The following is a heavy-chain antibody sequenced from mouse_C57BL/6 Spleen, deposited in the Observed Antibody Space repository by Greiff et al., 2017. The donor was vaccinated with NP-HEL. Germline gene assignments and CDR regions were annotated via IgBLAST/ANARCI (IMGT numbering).Heavy chain of an antibody. D-gene: IGHD1-1*01. J-gene: IGHJ2*01. CDR3: ARRRDYYGSSDY. CDR1: GYTFTDYN. CDR2: INPNNGGT. V-gene: IGHV1-18*01. Sequence: EVQLQQSGPELVKPGASVKIPCKASGYTFTDYNMDWVKQSHGKSLEWIGDINPNNGGTIYNQKFKGKATLTVDKSSSTAYMELRSLTSEDTALDYCARRRDYYGSSDYWGQGTTLTVSS.